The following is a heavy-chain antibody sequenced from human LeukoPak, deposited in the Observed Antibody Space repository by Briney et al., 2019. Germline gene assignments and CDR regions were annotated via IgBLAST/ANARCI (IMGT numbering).Heavy chain of an antibody. V-gene: IGHV1-2*02. CDR3: ARATAVVPAAMGLDY. J-gene: IGHJ4*02. CDR1: GYTFTGYY. D-gene: IGHD2-2*01. Sequence: ASVKVSCKASGYTFTGYYMHWVRQAPGQGLEWMGWINPNSGGTNYAQKFQGRVTMTRDTSISTAYMELSRLRSDDTAVYYCARATAVVPAAMGLDYWGQGTLVTVSS. CDR2: INPNSGGT.